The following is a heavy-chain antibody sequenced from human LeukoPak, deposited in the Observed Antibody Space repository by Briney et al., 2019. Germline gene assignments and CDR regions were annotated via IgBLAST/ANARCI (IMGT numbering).Heavy chain of an antibody. CDR2: ISGYSTYI. Sequence: PGGSLRLSCAASGFTFPSYSMNWVRQAPGKGLEGVSSISGYSTYINNAGPVKGRFTISRDNTQASLCLQMISLRADDTPVYYCARVSGRMARQSYLDCWGEGTLVIVYS. CDR1: GFTFPSYS. CDR3: ARVSGRMARQSYLDC. V-gene: IGHV3-21*01. J-gene: IGHJ4*02. D-gene: IGHD1-1*01.